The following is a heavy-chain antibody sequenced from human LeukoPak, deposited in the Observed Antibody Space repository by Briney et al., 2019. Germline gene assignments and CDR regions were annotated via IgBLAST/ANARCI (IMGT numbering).Heavy chain of an antibody. CDR3: ASTLRRVGGAAIDF. Sequence: ASVKVSCKASGGTFISYAISWVRQAPGQGLEWMGGIIPIFGTANYAQKFQGRVTITADESTSTAYMELSSLRSEDTAVYYCASTLRRVGGAAIDFWGQGTLVTVSS. CDR1: GGTFISYA. CDR2: IIPIFGTA. V-gene: IGHV1-69*13. J-gene: IGHJ4*02. D-gene: IGHD3-16*01.